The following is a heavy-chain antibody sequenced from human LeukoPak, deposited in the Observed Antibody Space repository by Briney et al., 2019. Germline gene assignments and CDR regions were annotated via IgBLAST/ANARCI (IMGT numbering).Heavy chain of an antibody. CDR3: ARNGGILTGYSNNHYQYYFDY. D-gene: IGHD3-9*01. CDR2: IYSGGST. Sequence: GGSLRLSCAASEFSVGSNYMTWVRQAPGKGLEWVSLIYSGGSTYYADSVKGRFTISRDNSKNSLYLQMNSLRAEDTAVYYCARNGGILTGYSNNHYQYYFDYWGQGTLVTVSS. V-gene: IGHV3-66*01. CDR1: EFSVGSNY. J-gene: IGHJ4*02.